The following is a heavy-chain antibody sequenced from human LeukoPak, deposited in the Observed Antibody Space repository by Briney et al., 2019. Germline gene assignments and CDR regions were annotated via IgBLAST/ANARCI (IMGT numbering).Heavy chain of an antibody. D-gene: IGHD3-10*01. V-gene: IGHV3-30*02. CDR2: LHYEQNIT. CDR3: AKGGIALVRGSFDY. J-gene: IGHJ4*02. Sequence: GESLRLSCVAPGFTFRCYGMYSVRQAPAKGLEWVSFLHYEQNITYYADSENHRFIIHSHDSKKTRYLQMNSLRAEDTAVYYCAKGGIALVRGSFDYWGQGTLVTVSS. CDR1: GFTFRCYG.